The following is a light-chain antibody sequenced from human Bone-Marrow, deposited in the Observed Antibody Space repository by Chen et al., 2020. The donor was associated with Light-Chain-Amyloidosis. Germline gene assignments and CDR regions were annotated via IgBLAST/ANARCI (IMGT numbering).Light chain of an antibody. CDR3: QSYQGSSQVV. CDR1: SGSIATNY. J-gene: IGLJ3*02. Sequence: NFMLTQPHSVSESPGKTVIISCTRSSGSIATNYVQWYQQRPGSSPTTVIYEDNQSPSGVPDRFSGSIDRSSNSASRTISGLKTEDEADYYCQSYQGSSQVVFGGGTKLTVL. CDR2: EDN. V-gene: IGLV6-57*01.